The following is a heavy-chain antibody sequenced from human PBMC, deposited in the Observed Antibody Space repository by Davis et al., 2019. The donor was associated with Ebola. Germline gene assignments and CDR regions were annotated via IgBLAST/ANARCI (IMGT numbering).Heavy chain of an antibody. CDR3: ARDLGGMIEALGWFDP. D-gene: IGHD3-22*01. CDR1: GGSISSSNW. Sequence: MPSETLSLTCAVSGGSISSSNWWSWVRQPPGKGLEWIGEIYHSGSTNYNPSLKSRVTISVDKSKNQFSLKLSSVTAADTAVYYCARDLGGMIEALGWFDPWGQGTLVTVSS. V-gene: IGHV4-4*02. CDR2: IYHSGST. J-gene: IGHJ5*02.